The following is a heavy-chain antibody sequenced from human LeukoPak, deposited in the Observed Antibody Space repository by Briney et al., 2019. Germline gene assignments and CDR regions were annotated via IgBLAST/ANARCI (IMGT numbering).Heavy chain of an antibody. D-gene: IGHD1-1*01. CDR3: ARDRLQLQS. Sequence: SETLSLTCTVSGGSISSYYWSWIRQPPGKGLEWIGYIYYTGYTNYNPSLKSRVTISVGTSKKQFSLKLNSVTAADTAVYYCARDRLQLQSWGQGTLVTVSS. V-gene: IGHV4-59*01. J-gene: IGHJ5*02. CDR1: GGSISSYY. CDR2: IYYTGYT.